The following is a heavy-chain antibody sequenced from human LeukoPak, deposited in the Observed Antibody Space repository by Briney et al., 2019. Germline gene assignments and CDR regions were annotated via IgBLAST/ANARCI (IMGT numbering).Heavy chain of an antibody. D-gene: IGHD6-19*01. Sequence: GGSLKISCKGPGYSFTSHWIGWGRQMSGEGLEGMGIIYPSDSDTRYSPSYQGQVTISADKSISTAYLQWSSLKASDTAMYYCASAIAVAGPDAFDIWGQGTMVTVSS. CDR1: GYSFTSHW. J-gene: IGHJ3*02. CDR2: IYPSDSDT. V-gene: IGHV5-51*01. CDR3: ASAIAVAGPDAFDI.